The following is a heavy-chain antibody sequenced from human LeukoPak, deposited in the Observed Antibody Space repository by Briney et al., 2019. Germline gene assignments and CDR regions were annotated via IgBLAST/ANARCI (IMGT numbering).Heavy chain of an antibody. CDR1: AFTFSSYW. D-gene: IGHD3-22*01. CDR2: INSDGSYT. Sequence: QTGGSLRLSCAASAFTFSSYWMHWVRQAPGKGLVWVSRINSDGSYTSYADSVKGRFSTSRDNAKNSLYLQMNSLRAEDTAVYYCARIGLVVVTASDYWGQGTLVTVSS. CDR3: ARIGLVVVTASDY. V-gene: IGHV3-74*01. J-gene: IGHJ4*02.